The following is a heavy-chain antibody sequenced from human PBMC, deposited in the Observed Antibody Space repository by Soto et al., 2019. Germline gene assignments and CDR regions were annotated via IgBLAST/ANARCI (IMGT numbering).Heavy chain of an antibody. V-gene: IGHV4-59*08. CDR3: ASQHYYDSSGYYVVY. J-gene: IGHJ4*02. Sequence: SETLSLTCTVSGGSISSYYWSWIRQPPGKGLEWIGYIYYSGSTNSNPSLKSRLTISVDTSKNQFSLKLSSVAAADTAVYYCASQHYYDSSGYYVVYWGQGTLVTAPQ. CDR2: IYYSGST. CDR1: GGSISSYY. D-gene: IGHD3-22*01.